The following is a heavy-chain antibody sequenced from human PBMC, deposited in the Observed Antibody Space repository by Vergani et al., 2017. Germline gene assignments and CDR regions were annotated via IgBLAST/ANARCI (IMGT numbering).Heavy chain of an antibody. CDR2: ISWNSGSI. D-gene: IGHD3-10*01. CDR1: GFTFDDYA. Sequence: EVQLVESGGGLVQPGRSQRLSCAASGFTFDDYAMHWVRQAPGKGLEWVSGISWNSGSIGYADSVKGRFTISRDNAKNSLYLQMNSLRAEDTALYYCAKDLFMVRGVPGDYWGQGTLVTVSS. CDR3: AKDLFMVRGVPGDY. J-gene: IGHJ4*02. V-gene: IGHV3-9*01.